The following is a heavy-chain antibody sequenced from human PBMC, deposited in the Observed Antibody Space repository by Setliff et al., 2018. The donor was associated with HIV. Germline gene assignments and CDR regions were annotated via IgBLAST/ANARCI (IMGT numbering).Heavy chain of an antibody. Sequence: SETLSLTCTLSDASYSGTNHYWGWIRQPPGKGLEWIGSIDDSGRTYYSPSLKSRVTSSVDPSKIQFSLKLSSVTVADTAVYHCARHAGLLWFGELWRGGEYYFDSWGQGTLVTVSS. D-gene: IGHD3-10*01. CDR3: ARHAGLLWFGELWRGGEYYFDS. CDR1: DASYSGTNHY. V-gene: IGHV4-39*01. J-gene: IGHJ4*02. CDR2: IDDSGRT.